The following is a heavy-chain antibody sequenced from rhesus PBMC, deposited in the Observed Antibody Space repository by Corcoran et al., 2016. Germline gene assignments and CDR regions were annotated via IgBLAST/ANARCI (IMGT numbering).Heavy chain of an antibody. CDR2: INSGGGST. D-gene: IGHD3-22*01. CDR1: GVTFSNSG. J-gene: IGHJ1*01. Sequence: EVQLGETGGGLVRPGGSLKLLCAASGVTFSNSGMSGGRQAPGKGLEGVSAINSGGGSTYYADSVKGRFTISRDNSKNTLSLQMNSLRAEDTAVYYCARSDYYLWYFEFWGQGALVTVSS. CDR3: ARSDYYLWYFEF. V-gene: IGHV3S5*01.